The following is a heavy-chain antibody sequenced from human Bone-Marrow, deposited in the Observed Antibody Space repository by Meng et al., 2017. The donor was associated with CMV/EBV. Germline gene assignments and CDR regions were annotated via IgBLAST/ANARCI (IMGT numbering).Heavy chain of an antibody. CDR3: AKDFYVVVVPAAQAFDY. D-gene: IGHD2-2*01. V-gene: IGHV3-21*01. CDR1: GFTFNTYS. J-gene: IGHJ4*02. Sequence: GESLKISCAASGFTFNTYSMNWVRQAPGKGLEWVSSISSSSSYIYYADSVKGRFTISRDNAKNSLYLQMNRLRAEDTAVYYCAKDFYVVVVPAAQAFDYWGQGTRVTGSS. CDR2: ISSSSSYI.